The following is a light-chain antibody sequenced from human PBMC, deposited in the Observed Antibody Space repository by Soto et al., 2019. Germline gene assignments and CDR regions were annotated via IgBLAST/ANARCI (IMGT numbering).Light chain of an antibody. CDR3: SSYRSSARV. J-gene: IGLJ1*01. V-gene: IGLV2-14*01. Sequence: QSALTQPASVSGSPGQSITISCTGTSSDVGAYNYASWYQHHPGKAPKLMIYEVTNRPSGVSNRFSGSKSGNTASLTISGLLSEDEGDYYCSSYRSSARVFGTGTKVTVL. CDR1: SSDVGAYNY. CDR2: EVT.